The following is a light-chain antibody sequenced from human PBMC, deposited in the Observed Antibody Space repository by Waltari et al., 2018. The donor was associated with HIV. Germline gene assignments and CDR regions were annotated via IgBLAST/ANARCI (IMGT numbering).Light chain of an antibody. J-gene: IGLJ3*02. V-gene: IGLV1-44*01. CDR3: AAWDDSLNGSYWV. CDR2: SND. Sequence: QPVMTPPPPASCTTVQRLTLSCSRRSSHTGSTTVNWYQQLPGTAPKLPIYSNDQRPSGVPDRFSGSKSGTSASLAISGLQSEDEADYYCAAWDDSLNGSYWVFGGGTKLTVL. CDR1: SSHTGSTT.